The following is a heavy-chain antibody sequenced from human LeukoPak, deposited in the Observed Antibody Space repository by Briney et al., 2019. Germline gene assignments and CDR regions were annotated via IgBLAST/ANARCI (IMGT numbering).Heavy chain of an antibody. CDR2: NYVAGNT. CDR3: ARSGGGDSDHYYYGMDV. J-gene: IGHJ6*02. D-gene: IGHD2-21*02. V-gene: IGHV3-53*01. CDR1: GVTGSSEY. Sequence: GGSLRLSCAASGVTGSSEYMSWGRQAPGEGLELVSVNYVAGNTYHADSVKGRFTISRDNSKNTLYLQMNSLRAEDTAVYYRARSGGGDSDHYYYGMDVWGQGTTVTVSS.